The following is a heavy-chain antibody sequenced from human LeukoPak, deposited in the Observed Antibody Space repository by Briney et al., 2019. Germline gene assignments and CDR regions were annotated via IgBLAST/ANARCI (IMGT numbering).Heavy chain of an antibody. CDR2: ISSSSSYI. V-gene: IGHV3-21*01. CDR3: ARDPSAAGTDFDY. J-gene: IGHJ4*02. CDR1: GFTFSSYS. D-gene: IGHD6-13*01. Sequence: GGSLRLSCAASGFTFSSYSMNWVRQAPGKGLEWVSSISSSSSYIYYADSVKGRFTISRDNAKNSLYLQMNSLRAEDTAVYYCARDPSAAGTDFDYWGQGTLVTVSS.